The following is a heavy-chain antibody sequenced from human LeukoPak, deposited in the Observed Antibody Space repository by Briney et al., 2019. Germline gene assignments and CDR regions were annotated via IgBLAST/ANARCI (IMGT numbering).Heavy chain of an antibody. CDR1: GFTFSNYW. CDR2: INYDGWST. D-gene: IGHD3-16*01. Sequence: PGTSLRLSCAASGFTFSNYWMHWVRQGPGKGLEWVSSINYDGWSTTYADSVKGRFTISRDNAKNTLFLQMSRLTAEDTAVYYCTGGEGPGTPFDWGKGMLVTVSS. CDR3: TGGEGPGTPFD. J-gene: IGHJ4*02. V-gene: IGHV3-74*01.